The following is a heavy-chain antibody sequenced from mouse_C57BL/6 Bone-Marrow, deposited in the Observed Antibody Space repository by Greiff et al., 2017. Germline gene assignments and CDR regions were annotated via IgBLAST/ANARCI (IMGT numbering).Heavy chain of an antibody. D-gene: IGHD4-1*01. CDR3: ARLTGHYFDY. CDR2: ISSGSSTI. J-gene: IGHJ2*01. CDR1: GFTFSDYG. V-gene: IGHV5-17*01. Sequence: DVMLVESGGGLVKPGGSLKLSCAASGFTFSDYGMHWVRQAPEKGLEWVAYISSGSSTIYYADTVKGRFTISRDNAKHTLFLQITSLRSEDTAMYYCARLTGHYFDYWGQGTTLTVSS.